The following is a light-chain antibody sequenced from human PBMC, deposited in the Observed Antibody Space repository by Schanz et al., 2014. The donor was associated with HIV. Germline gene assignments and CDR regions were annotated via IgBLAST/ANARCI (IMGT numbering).Light chain of an antibody. CDR1: QSVSTK. Sequence: ETVMTQSPATLSVSPGERATLSCRASQSVSTKLAWYQQKPGQAPRLLIYDASTRASATPARFSGSGSGTDFTLTISRLEPEDFAVYYCQHYGDSRGTFGGGTKVDI. CDR2: DAS. J-gene: IGKJ4*02. CDR3: QHYGDSRGT. V-gene: IGKV3-15*01.